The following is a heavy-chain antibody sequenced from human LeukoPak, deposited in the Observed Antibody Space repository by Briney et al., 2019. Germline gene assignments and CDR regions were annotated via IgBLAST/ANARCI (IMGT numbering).Heavy chain of an antibody. CDR1: GFTFNAYT. J-gene: IGHJ4*02. V-gene: IGHV3-21*01. D-gene: IGHD1-26*01. CDR3: ARGLVGAAFDS. CDR2: MSSSRDYV. Sequence: GGSLRLSCGASGFTFNAYTMHWVRQVPGKGLEWVSSMSSSRDYVFYADSVKGRFTIFRDNANQSLDLEMSSLRGEDTAIYYGARGLVGAAFDSWGRGTLLTVSS.